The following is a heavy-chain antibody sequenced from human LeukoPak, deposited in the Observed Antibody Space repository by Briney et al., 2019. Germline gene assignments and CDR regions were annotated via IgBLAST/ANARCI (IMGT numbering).Heavy chain of an antibody. V-gene: IGHV4-59*01. J-gene: IGHJ4*02. Sequence: SETLSLTCTASGGSISSYYWSWIRQPPGKGLEWIGYIYYSGTTNYNPSLKSRVTISVDTSKNQFSLKLSSVTAADTAVYYCVRGVYIAAAQYGYWGQGTLVTVSS. CDR3: VRGVYIAAAQYGY. CDR1: GGSISSYY. CDR2: IYYSGTT. D-gene: IGHD6-13*01.